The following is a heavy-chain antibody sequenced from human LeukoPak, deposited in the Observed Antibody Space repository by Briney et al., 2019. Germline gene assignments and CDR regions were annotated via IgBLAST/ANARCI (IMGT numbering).Heavy chain of an antibody. CDR1: GFTFSSYE. V-gene: IGHV3-48*03. D-gene: IGHD3/OR15-3a*01. CDR3: ARSDSYFDY. CDR2: ISSSGSTI. J-gene: IGHJ4*02. Sequence: PGGSLRLSCAASGFTFSSYEMNWVRQAPGKGLEWVSYISSSGSTIYYADSVKGRFTISRDNAKNSLYLQMNSLRAEDTAVYYCARSDSYFDYWGQGTLVTVSS.